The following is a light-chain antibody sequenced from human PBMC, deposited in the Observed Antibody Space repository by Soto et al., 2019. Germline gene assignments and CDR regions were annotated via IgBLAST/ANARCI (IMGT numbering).Light chain of an antibody. Sequence: EIVMTQSPATLSVSPGERATLSCRASQSVTSNLAWYQQKPGQAPRLLIYGASTRATGIPARFSGSGSGTEFTLTISSLQSEDLAVYYCQQYNTWATFGQGTKVDIK. CDR2: GAS. CDR1: QSVTSN. CDR3: QQYNTWAT. V-gene: IGKV3-15*01. J-gene: IGKJ1*01.